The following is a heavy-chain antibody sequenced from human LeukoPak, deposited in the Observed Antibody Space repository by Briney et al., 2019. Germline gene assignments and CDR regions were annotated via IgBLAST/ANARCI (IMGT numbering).Heavy chain of an antibody. Sequence: GRSLRLPCAASGFTFSNYDMHWVRRAPGKGLEWVPLISYDGNNKYYADSVKGRFTISRDNPKNTLYLQMSSLRAEDTAVYYCAKEGPRYYFHYWGQGALVTVSS. CDR1: GFTFSNYD. V-gene: IGHV3-30*18. CDR3: AKEGPRYYFHY. CDR2: ISYDGNNK. J-gene: IGHJ4*02.